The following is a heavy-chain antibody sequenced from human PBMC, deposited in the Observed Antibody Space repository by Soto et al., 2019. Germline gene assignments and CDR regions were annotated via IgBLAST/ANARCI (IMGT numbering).Heavy chain of an antibody. D-gene: IGHD2-15*01. CDR3: AHKGGRGAGMDV. CDR2: IYWDNDK. J-gene: IGHJ6*02. CDR1: GFSVSTSGVG. V-gene: IGHV2-5*02. Sequence: QITLKESGPTLVNPTQTLTLTCTCSGFSVSTSGVGVAWIRQSPGKAQEWLALIYWDNDKRYSPILQSRVTITKDTSKNQVVLTMTNMDPVDTATYFCAHKGGRGAGMDVWGQGTTVTVSS.